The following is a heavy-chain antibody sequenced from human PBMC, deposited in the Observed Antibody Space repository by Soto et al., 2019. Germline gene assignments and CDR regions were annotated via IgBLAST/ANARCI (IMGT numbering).Heavy chain of an antibody. V-gene: IGHV1-8*01. CDR3: ARGFQEIVLVAATELDY. CDR2: MNPNSGNT. Sequence: QVQLVQSGAEVKKPGASVKVSCKASGYTFTSYDINWVRQATGQGLEWMGWMNPNSGNTGYAQKFQGRVTMTRNTSISTAYMDLSSLRSEDTAVYYCARGFQEIVLVAATELDYWGQGTLVTVSS. D-gene: IGHD2-15*01. J-gene: IGHJ4*02. CDR1: GYTFTSYD.